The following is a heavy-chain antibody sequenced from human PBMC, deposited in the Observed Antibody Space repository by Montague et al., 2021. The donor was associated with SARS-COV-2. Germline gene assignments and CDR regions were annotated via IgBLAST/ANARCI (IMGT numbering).Heavy chain of an antibody. Sequence: YLSLSCSASEFPFNTYTMTWVRQAPGKGLEWVSFIFGSGAGKYYADSVQGRFTISRDNSKNTLYLQLHSLRAEDTAVYYCAKNGGSGSLVYWHFDLWGRGTPVAVSS. D-gene: IGHD2-8*01. CDR1: EFPFNTYT. J-gene: IGHJ2*01. CDR2: IFGSGAGK. V-gene: IGHV3-23*01. CDR3: AKNGGSGSLVYWHFDL.